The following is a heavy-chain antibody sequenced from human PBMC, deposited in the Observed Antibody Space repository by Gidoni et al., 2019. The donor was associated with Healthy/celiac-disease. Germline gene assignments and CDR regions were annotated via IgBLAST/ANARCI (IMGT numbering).Heavy chain of an antibody. CDR1: GFTFSSYA. Sequence: QVQLVESGGGVVQPGRSLRLSCAASGFTFSSYAMHWVRQAPGKGLEWLAVISYDGSNKYYADSVKGRFTISRDNSKNTLYLQMNSLRAEDTAVYYCAGAYCGGDCYSGLDYWGQGTLVTVSS. J-gene: IGHJ4*02. CDR2: ISYDGSNK. CDR3: AGAYCGGDCYSGLDY. D-gene: IGHD2-21*02. V-gene: IGHV3-30-3*01.